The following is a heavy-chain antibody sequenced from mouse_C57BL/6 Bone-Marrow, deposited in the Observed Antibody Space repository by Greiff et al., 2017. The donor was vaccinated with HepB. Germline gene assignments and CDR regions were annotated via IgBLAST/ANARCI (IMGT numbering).Heavy chain of an antibody. D-gene: IGHD2-4*01. V-gene: IGHV1-4*01. CDR3: ARKDYDREVDY. J-gene: IGHJ2*01. CDR2: INPSSGYT. Sequence: QVQLQQSGAELARPGASVKMSCKASGYTFTSYTMHWVKQRPGQGLEWIGYINPSSGYTKYNQKFKDKATLTADKSSSTAYMQLSSLTSEDSAVYYCARKDYDREVDYWGQGTTLTVSS. CDR1: GYTFTSYT.